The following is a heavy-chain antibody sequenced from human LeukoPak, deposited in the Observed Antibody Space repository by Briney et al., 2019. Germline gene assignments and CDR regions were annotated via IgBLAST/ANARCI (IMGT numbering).Heavy chain of an antibody. CDR2: ISYDGSNK. J-gene: IGHJ4*02. CDR3: ATESGVVVHPNDY. V-gene: IGHV3-30*19. CDR1: GFTFSSYG. Sequence: GGSLRLSCAASGFTFSSYGMHWVRQAPGKGLEWVAVISYDGSNKYYADSVKGRFTISRDNSKNTLYLQMNSLRAEDTAVYYCATESGVVVHPNDYWGQGTLVTVSS. D-gene: IGHD2-2*01.